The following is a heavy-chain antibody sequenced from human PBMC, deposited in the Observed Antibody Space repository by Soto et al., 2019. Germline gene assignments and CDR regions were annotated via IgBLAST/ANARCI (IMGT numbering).Heavy chain of an antibody. V-gene: IGHV3-48*03. Sequence: GGSLRLSCAASGFTFSSYETNWVRQAPGKGLEWVSYISSSGSTIYYADSVKGRFTISRDNAKNSLYLQMNSLRAEDTAVYYCARDLLGNGGGYFDYWGQGTLVTVSS. D-gene: IGHD7-27*01. CDR1: GFTFSSYE. J-gene: IGHJ4*02. CDR2: ISSSGSTI. CDR3: ARDLLGNGGGYFDY.